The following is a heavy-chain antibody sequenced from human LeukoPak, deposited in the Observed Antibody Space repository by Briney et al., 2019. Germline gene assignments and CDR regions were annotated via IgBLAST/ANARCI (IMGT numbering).Heavy chain of an antibody. D-gene: IGHD5-12*01. CDR3: ARGGGYSGYDLDAFDI. CDR1: GFTFSRDS. J-gene: IGHJ3*02. CDR2: ISSSSTYI. Sequence: GGTLRLSCAASGFTFSRDSMNWVRQAPGKGLEWVSSISSSSTYIYYADSVKGRFTISRDNAKNSLHLQMNSLRAEDTAVYYCARGGGYSGYDLDAFDIWGQGTMVTVSS. V-gene: IGHV3-21*01.